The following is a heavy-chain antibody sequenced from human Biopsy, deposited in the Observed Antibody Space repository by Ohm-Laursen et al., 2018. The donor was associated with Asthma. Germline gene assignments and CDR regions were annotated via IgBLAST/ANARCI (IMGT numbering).Heavy chain of an antibody. CDR1: GFSLRTPGVG. CDR3: THQYSSLRGWAFDP. Sequence: TQTLTLTCSFSGFSLRTPGVGVGWIRQSPGKVLEWLALIYWDDYNLFRPSLKRRLTITKDTSKNQVVLTMTNMDPVDTATYYCTHQYSSLRGWAFDPWGQGTLVTVSS. CDR2: IYWDDYN. J-gene: IGHJ5*02. D-gene: IGHD6-6*01. V-gene: IGHV2-5*02.